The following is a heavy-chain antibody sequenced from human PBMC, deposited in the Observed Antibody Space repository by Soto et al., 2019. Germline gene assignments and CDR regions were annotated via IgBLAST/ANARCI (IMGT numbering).Heavy chain of an antibody. CDR2: INPNTGVT. V-gene: IGHV1-2*02. J-gene: IGHJ3*01. CDR3: AKDSHYDTLTGYSRCSFDV. Sequence: ASVKVSCKASGYTFVGYYIHWVRQAPGHGLEWMGWINPNTGVTIYTQKFQGRVTLTRDTSITTAYMELSRLSSDDTAVYYCAKDSHYDTLTGYSRCSFDVWGQGTVVTVS. CDR1: GYTFVGYY. D-gene: IGHD3-9*01.